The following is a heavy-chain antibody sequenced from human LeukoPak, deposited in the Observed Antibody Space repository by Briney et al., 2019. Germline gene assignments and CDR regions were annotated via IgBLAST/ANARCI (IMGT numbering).Heavy chain of an antibody. Sequence: GGSLRLSCAASGFTFSGSAMHWVRQASGKGREWVGRIRSKANSYATAYAASVKGRFTISRDDSKNTAYLQMNSLKTEDTAVYYCTRHYYDSSADYYGMDVWGQGTTVTVSS. CDR1: GFTFSGSA. J-gene: IGHJ6*02. D-gene: IGHD3-22*01. CDR3: TRHYYDSSADYYGMDV. V-gene: IGHV3-73*01. CDR2: IRSKANSYAT.